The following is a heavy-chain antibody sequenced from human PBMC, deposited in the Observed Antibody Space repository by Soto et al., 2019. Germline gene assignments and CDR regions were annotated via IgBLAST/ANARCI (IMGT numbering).Heavy chain of an antibody. V-gene: IGHV1-2*02. Sequence: GASVKVSCKASGYTFTGYYIHWVQQAPGQGLEWMGWINPNTGGTNYAQKFQGRVTMTRDTSISTAYMELSTLKSDDAAVYYCARLMDPYSGPHLDIWGQGTMVTVS. CDR2: INPNTGGT. D-gene: IGHD1-26*01. J-gene: IGHJ3*02. CDR1: GYTFTGYY. CDR3: ARLMDPYSGPHLDI.